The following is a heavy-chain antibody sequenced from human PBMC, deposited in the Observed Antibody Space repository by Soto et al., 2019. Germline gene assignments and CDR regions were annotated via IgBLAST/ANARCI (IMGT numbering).Heavy chain of an antibody. J-gene: IGHJ4*02. V-gene: IGHV3-48*01. Sequence: GGALRLSCAASGFTLRSYSMNWVRQAPGKGLEWVSYISSSSSTIYYADSVKGRFTISRDNAKNSLYLQMNSLRAEDTAVYYCARHCPDIVAAITWGYYFDYWGQGTLVTVSS. CDR3: ARHCPDIVAAITWGYYFDY. D-gene: IGHD5-12*01. CDR2: ISSSSSTI. CDR1: GFTLRSYS.